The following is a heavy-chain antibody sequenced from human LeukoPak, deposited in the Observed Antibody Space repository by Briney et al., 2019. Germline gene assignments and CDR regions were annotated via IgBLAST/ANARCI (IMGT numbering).Heavy chain of an antibody. J-gene: IGHJ5*02. Sequence: GGSLRLSCAASGFTFTRYSMNWVRQAPGRGLEWVSSISSSSTYIYYADSVKGRFTISRDNAKNSLYLQMNSLRAEDTAVYYCARDPGAVTTPLNWFDPSGQGTLVTVSS. CDR2: ISSSSTYI. V-gene: IGHV3-21*01. CDR3: ARDPGAVTTPLNWFDP. CDR1: GFTFTRYS. D-gene: IGHD4-17*01.